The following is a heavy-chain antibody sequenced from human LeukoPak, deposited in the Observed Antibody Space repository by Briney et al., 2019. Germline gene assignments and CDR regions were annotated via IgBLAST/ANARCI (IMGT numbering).Heavy chain of an antibody. CDR1: GYTFTNYG. CDR2: IIPIFGTA. CDR3: ATGPGYSSGWYRDGGFDY. V-gene: IGHV1-69*06. J-gene: IGHJ4*02. Sequence: SVKVSCKASGYTFTNYGITWVRQAPGQGLEWMGGIIPIFGTANYAQKFQGRVTITADKSTSTAYMELSSLRSEDTAVYYCATGPGYSSGWYRDGGFDYWGQGTLVTVSS. D-gene: IGHD6-19*01.